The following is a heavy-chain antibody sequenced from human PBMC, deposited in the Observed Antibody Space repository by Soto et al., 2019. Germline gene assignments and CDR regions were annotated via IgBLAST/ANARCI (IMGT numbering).Heavy chain of an antibody. Sequence: PSETPSLTCTVSGGSVSTGMKYWGWVRQPPGKALEFIGYMYKTGETLLNSSLKSRVTLSMETSKNQFSLTLSSVTAADTAVYFCMKAHESGDFLGMSVWGPGTTVTVSS. V-gene: IGHV4-61*01. CDR2: MYKTGET. J-gene: IGHJ6*02. D-gene: IGHD3-10*01. CDR3: MKAHESGDFLGMSV. CDR1: GGSVSTGMKY.